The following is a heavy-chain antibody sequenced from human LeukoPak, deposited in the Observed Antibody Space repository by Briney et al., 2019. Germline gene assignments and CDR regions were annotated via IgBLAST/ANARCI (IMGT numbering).Heavy chain of an antibody. CDR1: GGSFSGYY. J-gene: IGHJ4*02. CDR3: ARGVNDYGGNTIFDY. Sequence: SETLSLTCAVYGGSFSGYYWSWIRQPPGKGLEWIGEINHSGSTNYNPSLKSRVTISVDTSRNQFSLKLSSVTAADTAVYYCARGVNDYGGNTIFDYWGQGTLVTVSS. V-gene: IGHV4-34*01. CDR2: INHSGST. D-gene: IGHD4-23*01.